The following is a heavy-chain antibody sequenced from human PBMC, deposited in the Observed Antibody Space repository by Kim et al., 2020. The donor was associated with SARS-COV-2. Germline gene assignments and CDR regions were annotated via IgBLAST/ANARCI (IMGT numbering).Heavy chain of an antibody. CDR2: ITGDGGST. V-gene: IGHV3-43*02. CDR3: AKDMGFGADCTGDCFSLVH. CDR1: GLTFDDYA. J-gene: IGHJ4*02. Sequence: GGSLRLSCAASGLTFDDYAMHWVRQVPGKGLEWVSLITGDGGSTYHADSVKGRFTISRDNSKNSLHLQMNSLRTEDTAFYYCAKDMGFGADCTGDCFSLVHWGQGTLVTVSS. D-gene: IGHD2-21*02.